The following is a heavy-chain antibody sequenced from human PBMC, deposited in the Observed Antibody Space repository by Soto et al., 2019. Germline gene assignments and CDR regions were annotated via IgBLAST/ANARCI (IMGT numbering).Heavy chain of an antibody. CDR2: IYYSGST. Sequence: SETLSLTCTVSGGSISSSSYYWGWIRQPPGKGLEWIGSIYYSGSTYYNPSLKSRVTISVDTSKNQFSLKLSSVTAADTAVYYCARLVPAAMRLGAWGSPQFDPWGQGTLVTVSS. D-gene: IGHD2-2*01. CDR3: ARLVPAAMRLGAWGSPQFDP. J-gene: IGHJ5*02. V-gene: IGHV4-39*01. CDR1: GGSISSSSYY.